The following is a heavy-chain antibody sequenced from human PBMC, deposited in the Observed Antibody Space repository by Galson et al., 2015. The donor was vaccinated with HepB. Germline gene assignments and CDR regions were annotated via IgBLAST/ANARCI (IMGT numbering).Heavy chain of an antibody. D-gene: IGHD6-13*01. CDR1: GFTFSRYA. Sequence: SLRLSCAASGFTFSRYAMHWVRQAPGKGLECVAARDSVKGRVTISRDNSKNTLYLQINSLRDEDTAIYYCARSPAAAAYFDFWGQGTLLTVSS. V-gene: IGHV3-33*01. CDR2: R. J-gene: IGHJ4*02. CDR3: ARSPAAAAYFDF.